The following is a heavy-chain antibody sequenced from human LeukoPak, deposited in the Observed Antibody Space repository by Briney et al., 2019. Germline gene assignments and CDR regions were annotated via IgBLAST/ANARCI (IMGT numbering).Heavy chain of an antibody. Sequence: GGSLRLSCAASGVTFSSYEMNWVRQAPGKGLEWVSGISWNSGSIGYADSVKGRFTISRDNAKNSLYLQMNSLRAEDTALYYCAKLDSSGSSWGQGTLVTVSS. CDR1: GVTFSSYE. CDR3: AKLDSSGSS. V-gene: IGHV3-9*01. J-gene: IGHJ4*02. CDR2: ISWNSGSI. D-gene: IGHD6-19*01.